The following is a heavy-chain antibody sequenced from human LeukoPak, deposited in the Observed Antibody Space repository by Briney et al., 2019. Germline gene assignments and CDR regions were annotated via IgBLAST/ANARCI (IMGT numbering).Heavy chain of an antibody. D-gene: IGHD3-22*01. CDR1: GFTFSDYY. CDR3: ARGSYYDSSGYPVFDY. Sequence: GGSLRLSCAASGFTFSDYYMSWIRQAPGKGLEWVSYISSSGSTIYYADSVKGRFTISRDNAKNSLYLQMNSLRAEDTAVYYCARGSYYDSSGYPVFDYWGQGTTVTVSS. CDR2: ISSSGSTI. V-gene: IGHV3-11*01. J-gene: IGHJ4*03.